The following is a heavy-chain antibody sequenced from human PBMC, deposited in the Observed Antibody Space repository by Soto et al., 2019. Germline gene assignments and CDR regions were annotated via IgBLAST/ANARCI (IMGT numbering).Heavy chain of an antibody. CDR3: ARDKLVRGVSLDALDI. Sequence: PGGSLRLSGAASGFTFSDYYMSWIRQAPGKGLEWVSYISSSSSYTNYADSVKGRFTISRDNAKNSLYLQMNSLRAEDTAVYYCARDKLVRGVSLDALDIWGQRKTVNV. CDR1: GFTFSDYY. CDR2: ISSSSSYT. V-gene: IGHV3-11*06. J-gene: IGHJ3*02. D-gene: IGHD3-10*01.